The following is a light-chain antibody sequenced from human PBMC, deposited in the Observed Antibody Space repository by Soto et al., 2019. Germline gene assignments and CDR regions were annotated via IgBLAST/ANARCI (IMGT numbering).Light chain of an antibody. CDR2: GAS. CDR1: QSISSSY. J-gene: IGKJ1*01. Sequence: EIVLTQSPGTLSLSPGERFSLSCRSSQSISSSYLAWYQQKPGQAPRLLIYGASRRATGIADRFSGSGSGTDFTLTISRLDPEDFAVYYCQQYGGSPWTFGQGTKVDIK. V-gene: IGKV3-20*01. CDR3: QQYGGSPWT.